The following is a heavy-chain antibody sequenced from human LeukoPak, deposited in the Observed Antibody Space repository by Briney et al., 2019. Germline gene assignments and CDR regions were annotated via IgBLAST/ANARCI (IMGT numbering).Heavy chain of an antibody. CDR1: GYTFISYA. J-gene: IGHJ6*04. Sequence: GASVQVSCKASGYTFISYAMNWVRQAPGQGLEWMGWFNTNTGNPTYAQGFTGRFVFSLDTSVSTAYLQISSLKAEDTAVYYCARVLGGLNLGMDVWGKGSTVTVSP. CDR2: FNTNTGNP. D-gene: IGHD3-16*01. CDR3: ARVLGGLNLGMDV. V-gene: IGHV7-4-1*02.